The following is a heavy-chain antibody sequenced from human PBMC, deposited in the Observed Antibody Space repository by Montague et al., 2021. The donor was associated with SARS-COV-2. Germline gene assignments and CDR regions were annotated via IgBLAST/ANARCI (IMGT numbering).Heavy chain of an antibody. J-gene: IGHJ5*02. D-gene: IGHD6-19*01. CDR2: IYHNGKT. CDR1: GDSITNTRYF. CDR3: ARLKVAPNGGWNWFDP. Sequence: SETLSLTCNVSGDSITNTRYFWGWIRQPPGKALEWIGSIYHNGKTYYNPSLERRALLSIDTSKNQFSLRLSSVIASDTAVYYCARLKVAPNGGWNWFDPWGQGILVTVSS. V-gene: IGHV4-39*01.